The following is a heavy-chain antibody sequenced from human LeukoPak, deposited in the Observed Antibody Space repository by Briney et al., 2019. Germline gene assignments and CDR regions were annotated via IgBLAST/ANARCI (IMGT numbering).Heavy chain of an antibody. V-gene: IGHV3-30*18. CDR1: GFTFSSYG. J-gene: IGHJ6*04. Sequence: GGSLRLSCAVSGFTFSSYGMHWVRQAPGKGLEWVAVISYDESNEYYADSVKGRFTITRDNSNNTLYLQMNSLRAEDTAVYYCAKVQDYGNYYYGMDVWGKGATVTVSS. D-gene: IGHD4-17*01. CDR2: ISYDESNE. CDR3: AKVQDYGNYYYGMDV.